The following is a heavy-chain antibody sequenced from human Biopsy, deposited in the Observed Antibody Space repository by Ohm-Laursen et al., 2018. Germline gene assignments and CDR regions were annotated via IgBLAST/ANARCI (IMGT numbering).Heavy chain of an antibody. J-gene: IGHJ4*02. CDR1: GGSFTGHY. CDR3: ARLGSGDYFPTFFDF. CDR2: ISCTGYT. V-gene: IGHV4-59*07. D-gene: IGHD5-12*01. Sequence: SDTLSLTCTVSGGSFTGHYWSWIRQPPGKGLEWIGHISCTGYTSYNASLKSRVTISVDTSRNHFSLKLSSVTAADTAVYYCARLGSGDYFPTFFDFWGQGALVTVSS.